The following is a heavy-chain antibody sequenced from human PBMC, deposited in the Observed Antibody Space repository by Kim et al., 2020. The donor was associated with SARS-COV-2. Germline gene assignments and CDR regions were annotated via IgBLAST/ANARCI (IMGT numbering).Heavy chain of an antibody. Sequence: ASVKVSCKASGYTFTSYGISWVRQAPGQGLEWMGWISAYNGNTNYAQKLQGRVTMTTDTSTSTAYMELRSLRSDDTAVYYCARDFATSDFWSGYYWLDTAMVTFDYWGQGTLVTVSS. CDR2: ISAYNGNT. J-gene: IGHJ4*02. CDR3: ARDFATSDFWSGYYWLDTAMVTFDY. V-gene: IGHV1-18*01. D-gene: IGHD3-3*01. CDR1: GYTFTSYG.